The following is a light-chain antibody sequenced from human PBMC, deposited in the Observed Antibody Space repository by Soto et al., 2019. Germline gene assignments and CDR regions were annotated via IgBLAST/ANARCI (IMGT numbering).Light chain of an antibody. CDR2: GAS. V-gene: IGKV3-15*01. J-gene: IGKJ1*01. CDR1: QSVISN. CDR3: LQSAAPGT. Sequence: IVVTQSPGTLSLAPGERATLSCRASQSVISNLAWYQQKPGQAPRLLIYGASARATGIPARFSVCGHRTDFTLALSCRQSYESAIPISLQSAAPGTFSRGTKVDIK.